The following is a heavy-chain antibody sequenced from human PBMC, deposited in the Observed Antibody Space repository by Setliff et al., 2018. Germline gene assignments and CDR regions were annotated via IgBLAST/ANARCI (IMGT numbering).Heavy chain of an antibody. CDR1: GYSIGSGHY. J-gene: IGHJ4*02. CDR2: ISHSGST. V-gene: IGHV4-38-2*02. CDR3: ARAAIVGATTDY. D-gene: IGHD1-26*01. Sequence: PSETLSLTCTVSGYSIGSGHYWGWIRQPPGKGLEWIGSISHSGSTYYNPSLKSRVTISVDTSKNQFSLKLSSVTAADTAVYYCARAAIVGATTDYWGQGTLVTVSS.